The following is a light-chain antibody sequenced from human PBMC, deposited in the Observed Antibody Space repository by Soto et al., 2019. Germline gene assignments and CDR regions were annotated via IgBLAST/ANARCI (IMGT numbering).Light chain of an antibody. CDR3: SSYTSISTYV. Sequence: QSVLTQPASVSGSPGQSITISCAGTSSGVGGYNFVSWYQQHPDKAPKLMIYDVTNRPSGVSNRFSGSKSGNTASLTISGLQAEDEADYYCSSYTSISTYVFGTGTKAPS. V-gene: IGLV2-14*01. CDR1: SSGVGGYNF. J-gene: IGLJ1*01. CDR2: DVT.